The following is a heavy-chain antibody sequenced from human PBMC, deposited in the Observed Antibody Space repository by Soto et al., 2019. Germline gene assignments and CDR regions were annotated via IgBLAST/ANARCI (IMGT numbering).Heavy chain of an antibody. V-gene: IGHV1-2*02. D-gene: IGHD3-16*02. CDR1: GYTFTGYY. Sequence: QVQLVQSGAEVKKPGASVKVSCKASGYTFTGYYMHWVRQAPGQGLEWMGWINPNSGGTNYAQKFQGRVTMTRDTSISTAEMELSRLRSDATAVYYCARSGIMITFGGVIIYYWGQGTLVTVSS. J-gene: IGHJ4*02. CDR2: INPNSGGT. CDR3: ARSGIMITFGGVIIYY.